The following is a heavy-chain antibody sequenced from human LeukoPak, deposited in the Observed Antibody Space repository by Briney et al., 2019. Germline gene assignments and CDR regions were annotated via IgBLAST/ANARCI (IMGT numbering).Heavy chain of an antibody. CDR2: ISYDGNNK. D-gene: IGHD1-26*01. J-gene: IGHJ3*02. CDR1: GFTFSSYG. CDR3: AKELRGSYAFDI. V-gene: IGHV3-30*18. Sequence: GGSLRLSCAASGFTFSSYGMHWVRQAPGKGLEWVAVISYDGNNKYYADFVKGRFTISRGNSKNTLYLQMNSLRAEDTAVYYCAKELRGSYAFDIWGQGTTVTVSS.